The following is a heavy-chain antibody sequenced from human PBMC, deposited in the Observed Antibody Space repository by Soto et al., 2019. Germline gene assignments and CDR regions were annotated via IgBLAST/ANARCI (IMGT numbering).Heavy chain of an antibody. D-gene: IGHD6-19*01. CDR1: GGTFSSYA. J-gene: IGHJ5*02. CDR2: IIPIFGTA. V-gene: IGHV1-69*01. CDR3: AGGGGEGRGWSPLVSAP. Sequence: QVQLVQSGAEVKKPGSSVKVSCKASGGTFSSYAISWVRQAPGQGLEWMGGIIPIFGTANYAQKFQGRVTITADESTSPAYRGRGSLRSEDPAVYYGAGGGGEGRGWSPLVSAPGGKETLSPVSS.